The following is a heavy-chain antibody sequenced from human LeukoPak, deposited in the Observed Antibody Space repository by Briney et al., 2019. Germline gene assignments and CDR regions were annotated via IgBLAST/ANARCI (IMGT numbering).Heavy chain of an antibody. CDR1: GGSISSSSYY. V-gene: IGHV4-39*01. D-gene: IGHD3-3*01. CDR3: ARHNYDYDFWSGYNSKITKFDY. J-gene: IGHJ4*02. CDR2: IYYSGST. Sequence: SETLSLTCTVSGGSISSSSYYWGWIRQPPGKGLEWIGSIYYSGSTYYNPSLKSRVTISVDTSKNQFSLKLSSVTAADTAVYYCARHNYDYDFWSGYNSKITKFDYWGQGTLVTVSS.